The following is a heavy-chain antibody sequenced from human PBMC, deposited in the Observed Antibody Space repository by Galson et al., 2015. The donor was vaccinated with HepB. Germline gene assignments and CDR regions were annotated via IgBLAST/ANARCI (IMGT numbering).Heavy chain of an antibody. CDR3: ASMTRTGVDV. CDR2: IIPILGIA. D-gene: IGHD3-16*01. CDR1: RYTFSTYT. J-gene: IGHJ6*02. Sequence: SVKVSCKASRYTFSTYTISWVRQAPGQGLEWMGRIIPILGIANYAQKFQGRVTITADKSTSTAYMELSSLRSEDTAVYYCASMTRTGVDVWGQGTTVTVSS. V-gene: IGHV1-69*02.